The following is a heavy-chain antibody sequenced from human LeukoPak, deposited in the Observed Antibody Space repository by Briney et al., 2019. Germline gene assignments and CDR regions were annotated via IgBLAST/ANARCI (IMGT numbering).Heavy chain of an antibody. D-gene: IGHD3-22*01. Sequence: GGSLRLSCIASGFTFSAFYMSWVRQSPGKGLEWLAHIKYDGSYTYYLDSVKGRFTISRDNAKNSLYLQMSSLRGDDTAVSYCARLRRNSDRSGYYYNYDYWGQGTLVTAS. J-gene: IGHJ4*02. CDR2: IKYDGSYT. V-gene: IGHV3-7*01. CDR1: GFTFSAFY. CDR3: ARLRRNSDRSGYYYNYDY.